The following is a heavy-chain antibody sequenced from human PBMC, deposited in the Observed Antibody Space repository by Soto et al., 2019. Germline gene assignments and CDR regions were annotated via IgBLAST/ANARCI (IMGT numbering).Heavy chain of an antibody. V-gene: IGHV4-30-4*01. CDR3: DRGIQEGFDP. J-gene: IGHJ5*02. D-gene: IGHD5-18*01. Sequence: SLSLTCTVCGDSITDGEYDWSWIRQPPGKDLEWIAYIYYNGIIHYNPSLKSRVTISLDPSKNQFSLTMTSVTDADTAVYSCDRGIQEGFDPWGQGTLVTVSS. CDR1: GDSITDGEYD. CDR2: IYYNGII.